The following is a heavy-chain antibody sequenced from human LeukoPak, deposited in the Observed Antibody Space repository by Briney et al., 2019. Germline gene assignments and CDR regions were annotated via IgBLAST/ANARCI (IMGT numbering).Heavy chain of an antibody. CDR3: ARHDMDVAGAGLDYFDY. J-gene: IGHJ4*02. Sequence: SETLSLTCTVSGGSFNRYYRSWLRQPPGKGLEWIGYIYYSGSTNYNPSLKSRVTMSVDTSKNQFSVKLSSVTTADTAVYYCARHDMDVAGAGLDYFDYWGQGTLVTVSS. D-gene: IGHD1-26*01. V-gene: IGHV4-59*08. CDR2: IYYSGST. CDR1: GGSFNRYY.